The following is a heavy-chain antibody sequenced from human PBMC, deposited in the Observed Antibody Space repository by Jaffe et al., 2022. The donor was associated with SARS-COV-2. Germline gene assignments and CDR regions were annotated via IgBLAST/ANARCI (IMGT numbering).Heavy chain of an antibody. CDR2: ISYDGSNK. CDR3: AKVFMPGLQSYHYFDS. J-gene: IGHJ4*02. V-gene: IGHV3-30*18. D-gene: IGHD4-4*01. Sequence: QVQLVESGGGVVQPGGSLRLSCAASGFTFSSYGMHWVRQAPGKGLEWVAVISYDGSNKYYTDSVKGRFTVSRDNSKNTLYLQMDSLRDEDATVYYCAKVFMPGLQSYHYFDSWGQGTLVTVSS. CDR1: GFTFSSYG.